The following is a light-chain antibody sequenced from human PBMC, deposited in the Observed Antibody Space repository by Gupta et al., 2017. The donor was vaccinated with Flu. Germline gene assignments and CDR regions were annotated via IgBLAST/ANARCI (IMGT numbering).Light chain of an antibody. J-gene: IGLJ2*01. V-gene: IGLV2-8*01. CDR2: DVS. CDR1: SSDVGGYKY. CDR3: NSYAGNNILV. Sequence: SVTISCTGTSSDVGGYKYVSWYQQDPAKAPILMIYDVSKRPAGVPDRFSASKSGNTASLTVSGPQAEDDADYYDNSYAGNNILVFGGGTKLTVL.